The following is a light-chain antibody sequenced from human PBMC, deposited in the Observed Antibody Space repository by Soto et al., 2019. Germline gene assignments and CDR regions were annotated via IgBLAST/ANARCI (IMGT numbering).Light chain of an antibody. CDR2: AAS. CDR1: QSISSF. V-gene: IGKV1-39*01. CDR3: QQSYIIWWT. J-gene: IGKJ1*01. Sequence: IQMTQNTSSLSTSVGDRVTISCRASQSISSFLNWFQQKPGKAPKLLIYAASSLQSGVPSRFSGSGSGTNFTLTIDSLQPEDFATYYCQQSYIIWWT.